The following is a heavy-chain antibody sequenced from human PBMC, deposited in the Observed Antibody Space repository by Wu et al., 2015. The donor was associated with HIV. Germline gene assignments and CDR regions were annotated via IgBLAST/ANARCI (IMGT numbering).Heavy chain of an antibody. J-gene: IGHJ6*02. CDR1: GYTFTTSD. CDR2: ISAYNGKT. V-gene: IGHV1-18*01. Sequence: QVQLVQSGAEVKKPGASVKVSCKASGYTFTTSDIHWVRQASGQGLEWMGWISAYNGKTNYAQKLQGRVTMTTDKSTSTAYMELRSLRSDDTAVYYCARWAVAVTAHNYGMDVWGQGTTVTVSS. CDR3: ARWAVAVTAHNYGMDV. D-gene: IGHD2-21*02.